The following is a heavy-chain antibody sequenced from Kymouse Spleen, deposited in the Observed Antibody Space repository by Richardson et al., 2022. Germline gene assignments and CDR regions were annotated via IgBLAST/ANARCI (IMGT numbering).Heavy chain of an antibody. CDR2: IWYDGSNK. D-gene: IGHD6-13*01. Sequence: QVQLVESGGGVVQPGRSLRLSCAASGFTFSSYGMHWVRQAPGKGLEWVAVIWYDGSNKYYADSVKGRFTISRDNSKNTLYLQMNSLRAEDTAVYYCAPYSSSGAVWGQGTTVTVSS. J-gene: IGHJ6*02. V-gene: IGHV3-33*01. CDR3: APYSSSGAV. CDR1: GFTFSSYG.